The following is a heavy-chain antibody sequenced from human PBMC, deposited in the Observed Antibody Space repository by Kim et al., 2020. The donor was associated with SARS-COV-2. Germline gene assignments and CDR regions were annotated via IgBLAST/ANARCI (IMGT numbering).Heavy chain of an antibody. Sequence: GGSLRLSCAASGFTFSSYGMHWVRQAPGKGLEWVAVISYDGSNKYYADSVKGRFTISRDNSKNTLYLQMNSLRAEDTAVYYCAKAPGAPSMKQLDYWGQGTLVTVSS. CDR3: AKAPGAPSMKQLDY. CDR2: ISYDGSNK. CDR1: GFTFSSYG. V-gene: IGHV3-30*18. J-gene: IGHJ4*02. D-gene: IGHD3-22*01.